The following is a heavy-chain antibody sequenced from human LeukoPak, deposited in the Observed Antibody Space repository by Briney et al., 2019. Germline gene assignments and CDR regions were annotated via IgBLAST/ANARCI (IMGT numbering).Heavy chain of an antibody. CDR2: IHYSGRT. V-gene: IGHV4-39*01. J-gene: IGHJ4*02. Sequence: SETLSLTCSVSGGSISGDIYYWGWMRQPPGKGLEWIGSIHYSGRTYYSPSLKSRGTISVDTSKNQFSLRLSSVPAADTALYYCARSRSGTRWSISIDYWGQGTLVTVSS. D-gene: IGHD3-10*01. CDR1: GGSISGDIYY. CDR3: ARSRSGTRWSISIDY.